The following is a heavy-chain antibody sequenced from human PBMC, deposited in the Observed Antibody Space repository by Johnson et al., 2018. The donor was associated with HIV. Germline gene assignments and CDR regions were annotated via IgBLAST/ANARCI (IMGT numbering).Heavy chain of an antibody. D-gene: IGHD6-19*01. CDR2: ISYDGSNK. Sequence: VQLVESGGGVVQPGRSLRLSCAASGFTFGSYGLHWVRQAPGKGLEWVALISYDGSNKYYTDSVKGRFTISRDNSQNTLYLIMNRLRAEDTAVYYCARVRRSCWYDNDAFDIWGQGTMVTVSS. V-gene: IGHV3-30*03. J-gene: IGHJ3*02. CDR3: ARVRRSCWYDNDAFDI. CDR1: GFTFGSYG.